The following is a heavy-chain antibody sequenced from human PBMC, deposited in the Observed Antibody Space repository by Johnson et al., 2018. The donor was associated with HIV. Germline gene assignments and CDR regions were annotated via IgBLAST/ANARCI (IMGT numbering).Heavy chain of an antibody. J-gene: IGHJ3*02. CDR1: GFTVSSNY. Sequence: EVQLVESGGGLIQPGGSLRLSCAASGFTVSSNYMSWVRQAPGKGLEWVSVIYSGGSTYYTVSVKGRFTISRDNSKNTLYWQMNSLRAEDTALYYCAVTVQSSGWYGGDDAFDIWGHGTMVTVSS. V-gene: IGHV3-66*03. CDR3: AVTVQSSGWYGGDDAFDI. D-gene: IGHD6-19*01. CDR2: IYSGGST.